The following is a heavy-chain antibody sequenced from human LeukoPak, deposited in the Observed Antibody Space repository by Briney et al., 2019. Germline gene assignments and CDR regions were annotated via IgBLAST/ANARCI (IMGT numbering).Heavy chain of an antibody. CDR2: VYYGRSP. Sequence: SETLSLTCTVSGDSISRSTYYWAWIRQPPGKGLEWIGSVYYGRSPYFNPSLESRAAISVDTSKNHFSLKMSSVTAADTAVYYCARSSGTGTFSYWGQGTLVTVSS. V-gene: IGHV4-39*02. J-gene: IGHJ4*02. D-gene: IGHD6-25*01. CDR3: ARSSGTGTFSY. CDR1: GDSISRSTYY.